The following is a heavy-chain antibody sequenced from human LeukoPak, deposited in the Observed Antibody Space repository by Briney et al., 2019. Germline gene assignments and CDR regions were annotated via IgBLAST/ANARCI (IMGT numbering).Heavy chain of an antibody. CDR2: IRHSDGNT. V-gene: IGHV3-23*01. J-gene: IGHJ1*01. CDR1: GFTFNIYT. Sequence: GGSLRLSCAASGFTFNIYTMYWVRQAPGKGLEWVSGIRHSDGNTYYADSVKGRFTISSDKSKNILFLQMNSLRAEDTAVYYCAKGGEQVTWNFQNWGQGTLVTVSS. D-gene: IGHD1/OR15-1a*01. CDR3: AKGGEQVTWNFQN.